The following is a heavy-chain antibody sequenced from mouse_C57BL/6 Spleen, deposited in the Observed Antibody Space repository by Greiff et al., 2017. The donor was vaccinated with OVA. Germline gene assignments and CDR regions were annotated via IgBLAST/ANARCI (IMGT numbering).Heavy chain of an antibody. V-gene: IGHV1-50*01. CDR1: GYTFTSYW. D-gene: IGHD4-1*01. Sequence: VQLQQPGAELVKPGASVKLSCKASGYTFTSYWMQWVKQRPGQGLEWIGEIDPSDSYTNYNQKFKGKATLTVDTSSSTAYMQLSSLTSEDSAVYYCARGNWDVEGYYFDYWGQGTTLTVSS. CDR3: ARGNWDVEGYYFDY. J-gene: IGHJ2*01. CDR2: IDPSDSYT.